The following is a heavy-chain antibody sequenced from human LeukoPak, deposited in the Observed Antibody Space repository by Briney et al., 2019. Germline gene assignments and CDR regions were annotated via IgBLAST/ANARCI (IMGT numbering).Heavy chain of an antibody. D-gene: IGHD6-13*01. CDR1: GFTFSSYG. V-gene: IGHV3-33*01. CDR2: IWYDGSNK. J-gene: IGHJ5*02. CDR3: ARARDGGYYSSSWYGSREGNWFDP. Sequence: PGRSLRLSCAASGFTFSSYGMHWVRQAPGKGLEWVAVIWYDGSNKYYADSVKGRFTISRDNSKNTLYLQMSSLRAEDTAVYYCARARDGGYYSSSWYGSREGNWFDPWGQGTLVTVSS.